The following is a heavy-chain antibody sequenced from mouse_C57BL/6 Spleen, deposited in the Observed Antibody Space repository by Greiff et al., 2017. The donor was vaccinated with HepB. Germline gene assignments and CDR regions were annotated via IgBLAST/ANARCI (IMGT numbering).Heavy chain of an antibody. Sequence: QVQLQQPGAELVRPGSSVKLSCKASGYTFTSYWMHWVKQRPIQGLEWIGNIDPSDSETHYNQKFKDKATLTVDKSSSTAYMQLSSLTSEDSAVYDCAREGQLRLPWFAYWGQGTLVTVSA. J-gene: IGHJ3*01. CDR3: AREGQLRLPWFAY. D-gene: IGHD3-2*02. V-gene: IGHV1-52*01. CDR1: GYTFTSYW. CDR2: IDPSDSET.